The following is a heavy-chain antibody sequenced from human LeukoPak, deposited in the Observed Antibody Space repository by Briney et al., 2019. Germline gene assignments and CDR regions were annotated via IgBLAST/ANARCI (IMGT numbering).Heavy chain of an antibody. V-gene: IGHV4-34*01. CDR3: ARGSVRSSWFHGYLDL. J-gene: IGHJ2*01. CDR2: INHSGST. CDR1: GGSFSGYY. D-gene: IGHD6-13*01. Sequence: SETLSLTCAVYGGSFSGYYWSWIRQPPGKGLEWIGEINHSGSTNYNPSLKSRVTISVETSQNQFPLTMSSVTAADTAVYYCARGSVRSSWFHGYLDLWGRSNPVTVSS.